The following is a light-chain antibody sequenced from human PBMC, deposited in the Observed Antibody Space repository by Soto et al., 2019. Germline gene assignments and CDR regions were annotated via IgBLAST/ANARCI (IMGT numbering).Light chain of an antibody. CDR1: SSDNGGFNY. V-gene: IGLV2-8*01. J-gene: IGLJ3*02. CDR2: EVS. Sequence: QSALTQPPSASGSPGQSVTISCTGTSSDNGGFNYVSWYQHHPGKAPKLMISEVSKRPSGVPDRFSGSKSGNTASLTVSGLQAEDEADYYCSSYGGSNNVLFGGGTKLTVL. CDR3: SSYGGSNNVL.